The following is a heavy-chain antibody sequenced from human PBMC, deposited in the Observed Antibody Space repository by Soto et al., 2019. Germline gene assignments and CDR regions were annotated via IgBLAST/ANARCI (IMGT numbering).Heavy chain of an antibody. CDR3: AKGRGRKGYSISWAIGFDI. V-gene: IGHV3-30*18. D-gene: IGHD6-13*01. J-gene: IGHJ3*02. CDR2: ISYDGSDK. Sequence: QVQLVESGGGVVQPGKSLSLSCAASGFTFSTYDFHWVRQAPGKGLDWVALISYDGSDKSYADSVKGRFTISRDDSKNTLFLHLNTLTDEDTAVYYCAKGRGRKGYSISWAIGFDIWGRGTMVTVSS. CDR1: GFTFSTYD.